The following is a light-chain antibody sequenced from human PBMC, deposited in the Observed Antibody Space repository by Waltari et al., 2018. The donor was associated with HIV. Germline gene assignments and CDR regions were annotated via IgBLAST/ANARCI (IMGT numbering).Light chain of an antibody. J-gene: IGLJ2*01. CDR1: STDAGVYNS. Sequence: QSSLTQPPSASGSPGQSLTISCTGPSTDAGVYNSFPWYQQHPGKAPKLMSYEVSKRPSGVPDRFSGSGSGNTASLTVSGLQAEDEADCYCSSYTGSDNLVFGGGTKLTVL. V-gene: IGLV2-8*01. CDR2: EVS. CDR3: SSYTGSDNLV.